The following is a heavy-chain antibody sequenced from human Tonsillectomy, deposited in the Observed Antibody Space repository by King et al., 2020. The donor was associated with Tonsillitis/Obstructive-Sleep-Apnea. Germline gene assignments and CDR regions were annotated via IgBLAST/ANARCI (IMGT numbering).Heavy chain of an antibody. CDR2: IYYSGST. D-gene: IGHD3-10*01. Sequence: QLQESGPGLVKPSETLSPTCTVSGGSISSYYWSWIRQPPGKGLEWIGYIYYSGSTNYNPSLKSRVTISVDTSKNQFSLKLSSVTAADTAVYYCARHWYGGAYYFDYWGQGTLVTVSS. CDR3: ARHWYGGAYYFDY. CDR1: GGSISSYY. V-gene: IGHV4-59*08. J-gene: IGHJ4*02.